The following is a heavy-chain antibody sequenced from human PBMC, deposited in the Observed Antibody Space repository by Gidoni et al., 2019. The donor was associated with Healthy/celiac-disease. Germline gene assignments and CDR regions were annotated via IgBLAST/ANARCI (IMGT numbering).Heavy chain of an antibody. J-gene: IGHJ4*02. CDR2: ISGSGGST. Sequence: VRQAPGKGLEWVSAISGSGGSTYYADSVKGRFTISRDNSKNTLYLQMNSLRAEDTAVYYCAKPLRFVELYYPMDYWGQGTLVTVSS. V-gene: IGHV3-23*01. D-gene: IGHD3-10*01. CDR3: AKPLRFVELYYPMDY.